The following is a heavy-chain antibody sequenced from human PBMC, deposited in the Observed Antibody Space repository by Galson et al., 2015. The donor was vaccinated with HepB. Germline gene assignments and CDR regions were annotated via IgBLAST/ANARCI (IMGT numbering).Heavy chain of an antibody. Sequence: SLRLSCAASGFTFSSYAMSWVRQAPGKGLEWVSAISGSGGSTYYADSVKGRFTISRDNSKNTLYLQMNSLRAEDTAVYYCANHENYYDSSGYYSDWGQGTLVTVSS. CDR3: ANHENYYDSSGYYSD. CDR2: ISGSGGST. V-gene: IGHV3-23*01. D-gene: IGHD3-22*01. J-gene: IGHJ4*02. CDR1: GFTFSSYA.